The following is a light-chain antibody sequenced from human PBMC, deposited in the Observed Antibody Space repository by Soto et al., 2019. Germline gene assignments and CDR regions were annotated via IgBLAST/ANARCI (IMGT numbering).Light chain of an antibody. CDR2: GAS. J-gene: IGKJ2*01. CDR1: QSVSDN. V-gene: IGKV3-15*01. CDR3: QQSTNWPYT. Sequence: EIVMTQSPATLSVSPGERVTLSCRASQSVSDNLAWYQQKPGQAPRLLIYGASTRATTTPARFSGSGSGTEFTLTNSSLQSEDFAVYFCQQSTNWPYTFGQGTKLDIK.